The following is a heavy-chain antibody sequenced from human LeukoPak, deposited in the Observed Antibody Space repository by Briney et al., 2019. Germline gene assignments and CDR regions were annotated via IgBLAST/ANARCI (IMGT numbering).Heavy chain of an antibody. CDR1: GGFFSGYY. J-gene: IGHJ3*02. D-gene: IGHD3-3*01. CDR3: ASTIFGVVIITPDGAFDI. CDR2: INNSGST. V-gene: IGHV4-34*01. Sequence: PSETLSLTCAVYGGFFSGYYWSWIRQPPGKGLEWIGEINNSGSTNYNPSLKSRVTISVDTSKNQFYLKLSSVTAADTAVYYCASTIFGVVIITPDGAFDIWGQGTMVTVSS.